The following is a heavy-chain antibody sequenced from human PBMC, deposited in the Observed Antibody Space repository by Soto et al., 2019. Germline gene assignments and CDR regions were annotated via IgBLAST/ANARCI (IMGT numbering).Heavy chain of an antibody. CDR3: ARPWKLYYYYGMDV. J-gene: IGHJ6*02. CDR2: ISSSSSYT. CDR1: GFTFSDYY. V-gene: IGHV3-11*06. D-gene: IGHD1-1*01. Sequence: GGSLRLSCAASGFTFSDYYMSWIRQAPGKGLEWVSYISSSSSYTNYADSVKGRFTISRDNAKNSLYLQMNSLRAEDTAVYYCARPWKLYYYYGMDVWGQGTTVTVYS.